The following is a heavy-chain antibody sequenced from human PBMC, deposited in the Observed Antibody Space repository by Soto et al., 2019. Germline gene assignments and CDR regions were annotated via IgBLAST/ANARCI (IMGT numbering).Heavy chain of an antibody. CDR2: INHSGST. D-gene: IGHD2-21*02. J-gene: IGHJ4*02. CDR3: ARGIYGGNSAFVDY. Sequence: QVQLQQWGAGLLKPSETLSLTCAVYGGSFSGYYWSWIRQPPGKGLEWIGEINHSGSTNYNPSLKSRVTISVDTSKNQFSLKLSSVTAADTAVYYCARGIYGGNSAFVDYWSQGTLVTVSS. V-gene: IGHV4-34*01. CDR1: GGSFSGYY.